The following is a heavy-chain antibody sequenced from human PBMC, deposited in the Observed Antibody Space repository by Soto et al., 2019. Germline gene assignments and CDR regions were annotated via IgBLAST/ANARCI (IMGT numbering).Heavy chain of an antibody. CDR3: AKGGKIAVVVADYRMAV. J-gene: IGHJ6*02. V-gene: IGHV1-3*01. D-gene: IGHD2-15*01. Sequence: ASVKVSCKASGYSFSNYAMHWVRQAPGQRLEWMGWINAGNGNTKYPQKFQDRVTITRDTSASTAYMELSSLRSEDTAVYYCAKGGKIAVVVADYRMAVWGQGTTVTVSS. CDR1: GYSFSNYA. CDR2: INAGNGNT.